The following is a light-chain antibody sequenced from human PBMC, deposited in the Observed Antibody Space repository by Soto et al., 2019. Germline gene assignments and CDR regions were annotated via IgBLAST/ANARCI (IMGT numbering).Light chain of an antibody. Sequence: DIVMTQSPDSLAVSLGERATINSKSSQSVLYSPNNKNYLAWYQHKPGQPPKMLIYWASIRESGVPDRFSGSGSGTDFTLTISSLQSEDVAVYYCQQYYTNSWSFGQGTKVDIK. CDR3: QQYYTNSWS. V-gene: IGKV4-1*01. CDR1: QSVLYSPNNKNY. J-gene: IGKJ1*01. CDR2: WAS.